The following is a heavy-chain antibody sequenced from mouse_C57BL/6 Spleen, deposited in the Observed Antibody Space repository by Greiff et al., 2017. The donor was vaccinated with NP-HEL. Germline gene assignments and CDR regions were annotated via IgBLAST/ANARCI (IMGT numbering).Heavy chain of an antibody. Sequence: VQLQQSGAELAKPGASVKLSCKASGYTFTSYWMHWVKQRPGQGLEWIGNINPGGGYTKYNQKFKDKATLTADKSSSTAYLQLSSLTYEDSAVYYCATPYGSSFYYAMDYWGQGTSVTVSS. CDR3: ATPYGSSFYYAMDY. J-gene: IGHJ4*01. V-gene: IGHV1-7*01. CDR1: GYTFTSYW. D-gene: IGHD1-1*01. CDR2: INPGGGYT.